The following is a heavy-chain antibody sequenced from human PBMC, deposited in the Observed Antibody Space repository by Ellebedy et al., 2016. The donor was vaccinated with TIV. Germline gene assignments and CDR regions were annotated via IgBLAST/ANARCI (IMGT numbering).Heavy chain of an antibody. CDR2: ISYAGST. D-gene: IGHD5-18*01. Sequence: MPSETLSLTCTVSGGSVSNGSYFWTWTRQPPGKGLEWIGYISYAGSTNYNPSLNSRVGISIDTSKNQFSLRVSSVTAADTAVYFCARGEYSFGSWRPLDPWGQGSLVTVSS. J-gene: IGHJ5*02. CDR3: ARGEYSFGSWRPLDP. V-gene: IGHV4-61*01. CDR1: GGSVSNGSYF.